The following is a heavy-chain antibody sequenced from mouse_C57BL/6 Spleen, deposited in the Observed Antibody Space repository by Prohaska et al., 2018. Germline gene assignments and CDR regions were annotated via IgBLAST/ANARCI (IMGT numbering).Heavy chain of an antibody. Sequence: HGKSLEWIGDINPNNGGTSYNQKFKGKATLTVDKSSSTAYMELRSLTSEDSAVYYCARESNLFDYWGQGTTLTVSS. V-gene: IGHV1-26*01. D-gene: IGHD2-5*01. J-gene: IGHJ2*01. CDR2: INPNNGGT. CDR3: ARESNLFDY.